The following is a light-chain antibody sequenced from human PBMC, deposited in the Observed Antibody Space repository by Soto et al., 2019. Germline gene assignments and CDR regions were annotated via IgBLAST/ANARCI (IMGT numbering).Light chain of an antibody. CDR3: EAYDDGLNNYV. Sequence: QSVLTQPPSASGAPGQRVTISCYESSSNIGRSAVNWYQQLPRTAPKLIIYSNIQQPSGVPDRFSGSKSGTSASLAITGLQSEDEADYYCEAYDDGLNNYVFGTGTKVTVL. J-gene: IGLJ1*01. CDR2: SNI. V-gene: IGLV1-44*01. CDR1: SSNIGRSA.